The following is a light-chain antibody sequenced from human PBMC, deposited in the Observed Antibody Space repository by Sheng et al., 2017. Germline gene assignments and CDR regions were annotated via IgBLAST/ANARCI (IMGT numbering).Light chain of an antibody. J-gene: IGKJ3*01. CDR2: GAS. CDR1: QSVSSSY. Sequence: EIVLTQSPGTLSLSPGERATLSCRASQSVSSSYLAWYQQKPGQAPRLLIYGASSRATGIPDRFSGSGSGTDFTLTISRLEPEDFAVYYCQQYGSSPPTVT. CDR3: QQYGSSPPTVT. V-gene: IGKV3-20*01.